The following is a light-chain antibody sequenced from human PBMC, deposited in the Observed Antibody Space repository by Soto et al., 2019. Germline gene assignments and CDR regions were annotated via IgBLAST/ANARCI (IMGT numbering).Light chain of an antibody. CDR2: GAS. Sequence: EIVLTQSPGTLSLSPGESATLSCRARQSVSNSFLAWYQQKPGQAPRLLIYGASIRATGIPDRFSGSGSGTDFTLTISRLEPEDFATYYCQKYNSAPITFGQGTRLEIK. CDR1: QSVSNSF. CDR3: QKYNSAPIT. J-gene: IGKJ5*01. V-gene: IGKV3-20*01.